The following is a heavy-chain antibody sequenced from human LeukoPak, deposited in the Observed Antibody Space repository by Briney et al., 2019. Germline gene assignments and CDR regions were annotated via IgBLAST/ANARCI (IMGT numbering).Heavy chain of an antibody. J-gene: IGHJ4*02. Sequence: SETLSLTCAVYGGSFSGYYWNWIHQPPGKGLEWIGEINHSGSTNYNPSLNSRVSISVDTSKNQFSLKLSSVTAADTAVYYCARVRGYSGYEVDYWGQGTLVTVSS. D-gene: IGHD5-12*01. CDR1: GGSFSGYY. V-gene: IGHV4-34*01. CDR2: INHSGST. CDR3: ARVRGYSGYEVDY.